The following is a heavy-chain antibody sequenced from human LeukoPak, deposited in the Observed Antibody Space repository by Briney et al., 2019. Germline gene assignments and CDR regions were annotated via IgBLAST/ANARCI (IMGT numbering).Heavy chain of an antibody. D-gene: IGHD3-16*01. CDR3: ARELPRIGGQTDASDI. V-gene: IGHV3-74*01. J-gene: IGHJ3*02. CDR2: SKNDGSST. Sequence: GGSVRLSCAVSGFTSSGDWMHWVRQAPGKGLVWVSRSKNDGSSTSYADSVKGRFTISRDNAKNTLYLQMNSLRAEDTAVYYCARELPRIGGQTDASDIWGQGTMVTVSS. CDR1: GFTSSGDW.